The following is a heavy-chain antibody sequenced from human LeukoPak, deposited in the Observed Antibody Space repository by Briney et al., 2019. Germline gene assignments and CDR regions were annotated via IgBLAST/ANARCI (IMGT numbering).Heavy chain of an antibody. J-gene: IGHJ6*02. Sequence: SETLSLTCTVSGGSISSYYWSWIRQPPGKGLEWVWYIYYSGSTNYNPSLKSRVTISVDTSKNQFSLKLSSVTAADTTVYYCARDVVDILTGYRYGMDVWGQGTTVTVSS. CDR2: IYYSGST. D-gene: IGHD3-9*01. CDR1: GGSISSYY. V-gene: IGHV4-59*01. CDR3: ARDVVDILTGYRYGMDV.